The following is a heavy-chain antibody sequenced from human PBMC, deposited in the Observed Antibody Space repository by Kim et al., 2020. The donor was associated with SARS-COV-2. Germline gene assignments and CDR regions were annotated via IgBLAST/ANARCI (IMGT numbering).Heavy chain of an antibody. J-gene: IGHJ4*02. CDR3: ARSSGWPDGY. V-gene: IGHV1-46*01. CDR2: INPSSGST. Sequence: ASVKVSCKASGYTFTSYYMHWVRQAPGQGLEWMGIINPSSGSTSYAQKFQGRVTMTRDTSTSTGYMELSSLRSEDTAVYYCARSSGWPDGYWGQGTLVTVSS. D-gene: IGHD6-19*01. CDR1: GYTFTSYY.